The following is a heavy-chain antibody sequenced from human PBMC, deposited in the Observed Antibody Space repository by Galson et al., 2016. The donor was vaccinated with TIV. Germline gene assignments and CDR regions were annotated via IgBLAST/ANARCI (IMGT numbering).Heavy chain of an antibody. J-gene: IGHJ4*02. CDR2: IIPIFGTT. V-gene: IGHV1-69*13. CDR3: AKAPYIYGSYLDH. CDR1: GGLVSNYA. D-gene: IGHD5-18*01. Sequence: SVKVSCKASGGLVSNYAISWVRQAPGQGLEWMGGIIPIFGTTKYAQKFQGRVTITADESTRIVNMELSSLRSEDTAVYYCAKAPYIYGSYLDHWGQGTLVTVSS.